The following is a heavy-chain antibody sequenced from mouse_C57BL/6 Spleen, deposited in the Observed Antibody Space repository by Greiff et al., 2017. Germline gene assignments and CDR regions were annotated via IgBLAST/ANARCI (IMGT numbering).Heavy chain of an antibody. J-gene: IGHJ4*01. CDR2: ISNGGGST. CDR1: GFTFSDYY. CDR3: ARQGWDYYAMDY. Sequence: EVNVVESGGGLVQPGGSLKLSCAASGFTFSDYYMYWVRQTPEKRLEWVAYISNGGGSTYYPDTVKGRFTISRDNAKNTLYLQMSRLKSEDTAMYYCARQGWDYYAMDYWGQGTSVTVSS. D-gene: IGHD2-3*01. V-gene: IGHV5-12*01.